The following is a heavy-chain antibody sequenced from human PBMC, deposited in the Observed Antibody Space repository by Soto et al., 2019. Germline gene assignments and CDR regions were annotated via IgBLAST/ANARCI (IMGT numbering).Heavy chain of an antibody. Sequence: VKVSCKASGYTFTSYYMHWVRQAPGQGLEWMGIINPSGGSTSYAQKFQGRVTMTRDTSTSTVYMELSSLRSEDTAVYYCARPYCSSTSCHYGPGDVWGKGTTVTVSS. CDR1: GYTFTSYY. D-gene: IGHD2-2*01. CDR2: INPSGGST. J-gene: IGHJ6*04. V-gene: IGHV1-46*03. CDR3: ARPYCSSTSCHYGPGDV.